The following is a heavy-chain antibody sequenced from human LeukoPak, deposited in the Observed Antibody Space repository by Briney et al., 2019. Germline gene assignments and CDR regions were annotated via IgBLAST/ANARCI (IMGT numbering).Heavy chain of an antibody. V-gene: IGHV1-18*01. CDR1: GYTFTSYG. CDR3: ARARGGSSRYYYYYMDV. D-gene: IGHD1-26*01. J-gene: IGHJ6*03. Sequence: ASVKVSCKASGYTFTSYGFSWVRQAPGQGLEYMGWISAYNGNTNYAQKLQGRVTMTTDTSTSTAFMEPRSLRSDDTAVYYCARARGGSSRYYYYYMDVWGKGTTVTISS. CDR2: ISAYNGNT.